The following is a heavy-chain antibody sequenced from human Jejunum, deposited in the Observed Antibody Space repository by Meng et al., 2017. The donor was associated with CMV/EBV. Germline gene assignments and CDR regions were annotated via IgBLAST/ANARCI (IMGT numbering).Heavy chain of an antibody. CDR2: IRRDGSDK. CDR3: AKGRRGTVVPSAQYFDS. D-gene: IGHD1-14*01. J-gene: IGHJ4*02. Sequence: FSAFAMHWVRQAPGQGLEGVAFIRRDGSDKYDEDSVKGRFTISRDNTKNTVYLEMNSLREEDTGVYYCAKGRRGTVVPSAQYFDSWGQGTRVTVSS. CDR1: FSAFA. V-gene: IGHV3-30*02.